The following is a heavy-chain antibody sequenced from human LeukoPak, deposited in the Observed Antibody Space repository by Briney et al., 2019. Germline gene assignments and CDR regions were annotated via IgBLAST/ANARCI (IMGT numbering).Heavy chain of an antibody. CDR1: GGSISSSTHY. J-gene: IGHJ4*02. V-gene: IGHV4-39*01. CDR2: IYYSGST. CDR3: ASPGGGPTDY. Sequence: SETLSLTCTVSGGSISSSTHYWGWIRQPPGKGLEWIGSIYYSGSTYYNPSLKSRVTISVDTSKNQFSLKLSSVTAADTAVYYCASPGGGPTDYWGQGTLVTVSS. D-gene: IGHD3-16*01.